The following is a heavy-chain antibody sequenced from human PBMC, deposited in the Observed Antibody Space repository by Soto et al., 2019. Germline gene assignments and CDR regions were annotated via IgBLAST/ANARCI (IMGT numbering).Heavy chain of an antibody. D-gene: IGHD5-12*01. CDR3: ARDLRWLQLIYGMDV. CDR1: GFTFSSYA. J-gene: IGHJ6*02. V-gene: IGHV3-30-3*01. Sequence: QVNLVESGGGVVQPGRSLRLSCAASGFTFSSYAMHWVRQAPGKGLEWVAVISYDGSNKYYADSVKGRFTISRDNSKNTLYLQMNSLRAEDTAVYYCARDLRWLQLIYGMDVWGQGTTVTVSS. CDR2: ISYDGSNK.